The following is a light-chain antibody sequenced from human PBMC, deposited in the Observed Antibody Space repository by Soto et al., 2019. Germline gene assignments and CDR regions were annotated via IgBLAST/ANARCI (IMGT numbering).Light chain of an antibody. CDR2: DAS. CDR1: QSISSW. J-gene: IGKJ5*01. Sequence: DIPMTQSPSTLSASVGDRVTITCRASQSISSWLAWYQQKPGKAPKLLIYDASSLESGVPSRFSGSGSGTEFTLTISSLQPDDFATYYCQQYNSDSVTFGQGTRLEIK. V-gene: IGKV1-5*01. CDR3: QQYNSDSVT.